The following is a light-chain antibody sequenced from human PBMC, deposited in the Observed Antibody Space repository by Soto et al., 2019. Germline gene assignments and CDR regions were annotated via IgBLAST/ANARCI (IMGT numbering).Light chain of an antibody. Sequence: QSALTQPASVSGSPGQSITISCTGTSSDIGGYNYVSWYQQYPGKAPKLMIYEVTNRPSGVSNRFSGSKSGNTASLTISGLQAEDEADDYCCSYRDGSARVFGGGTKLTVL. J-gene: IGLJ3*02. CDR3: CSYRDGSARV. CDR2: EVT. V-gene: IGLV2-14*01. CDR1: SSDIGGYNY.